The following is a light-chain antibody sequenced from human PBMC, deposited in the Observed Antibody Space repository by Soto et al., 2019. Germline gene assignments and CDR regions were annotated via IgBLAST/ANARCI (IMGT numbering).Light chain of an antibody. Sequence: SYELTQPPSVSVAPGKTATITCGGNNIGSKSVHWYQQKPGQAPVLVIYYNSDRPSGIPERFSGSNSGNTATLTISRVEAGDEADYYCQVWDSSSDHVLFGGGTTLTVL. V-gene: IGLV3-21*04. CDR1: NIGSKS. CDR3: QVWDSSSDHVL. J-gene: IGLJ2*01. CDR2: YNS.